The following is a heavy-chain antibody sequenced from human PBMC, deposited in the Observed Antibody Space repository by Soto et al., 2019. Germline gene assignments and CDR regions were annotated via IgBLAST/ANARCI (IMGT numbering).Heavy chain of an antibody. D-gene: IGHD6-13*01. Sequence: QVQLVESGGGVVQPGRSLRLSCAASGFTFSSYGMHWVRQAPGKGLEWVADISYDGSNKYYADSVKGRFTISRDNSKNTLYLQMNSLRAEDTAVYYCAKDRVRGSSSWLYYYDYGQDVWGQGTTVTVSS. J-gene: IGHJ6*02. CDR1: GFTFSSYG. V-gene: IGHV3-30*18. CDR3: AKDRVRGSSSWLYYYDYGQDV. CDR2: ISYDGSNK.